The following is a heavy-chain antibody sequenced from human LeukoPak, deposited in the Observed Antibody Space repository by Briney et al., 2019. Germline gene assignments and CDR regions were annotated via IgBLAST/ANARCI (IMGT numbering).Heavy chain of an antibody. J-gene: IGHJ3*02. CDR1: GFPFSSYV. D-gene: IGHD3-10*01. Sequence: PGGSLRLSCAASGFPFSSYVMTWVRQAPGKGLEWVSSISDSGDNTYYADSVKGRSTISRDNSKNTLYLQMNSLRVDDTAVYYCAKSFYPGGSSFTFNIWGQGTLVTVSS. CDR3: AKSFYPGGSSFTFNI. V-gene: IGHV3-23*01. CDR2: ISDSGDNT.